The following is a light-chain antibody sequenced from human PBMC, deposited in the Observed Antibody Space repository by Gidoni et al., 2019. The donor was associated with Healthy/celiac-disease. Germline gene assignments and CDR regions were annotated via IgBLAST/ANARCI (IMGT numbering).Light chain of an antibody. CDR3: QQYNNWPPFT. CDR1: QSVSSN. V-gene: IGKV3-15*01. CDR2: GAS. Sequence: IVMTQSPATLSVSSGERATLSCRASQSVSSNLAWYQQKPGQAPKLLIYGASTRATGLPSRFSGSGSGTDFTLTISSLQSEDFAVYYCQQYNNWPPFTFGQGTRLEIK. J-gene: IGKJ5*01.